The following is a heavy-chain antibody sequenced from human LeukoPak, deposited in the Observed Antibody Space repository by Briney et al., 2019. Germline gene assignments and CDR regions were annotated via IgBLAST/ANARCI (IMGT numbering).Heavy chain of an antibody. V-gene: IGHV1-2*04. CDR2: INPNSGGT. D-gene: IGHD6-19*01. CDR1: GYTFTGYY. Sequence: ASVKVSCKASGYTFTGYYMHWVRQAPGQGLEWMGWINPNSGGTNYAQKFQGWVTMTRDTSISTAYMELSRLRSDDTAVYYCARGWGSGWSYGMDVWGQGTTVTVSS. J-gene: IGHJ6*02. CDR3: ARGWGSGWSYGMDV.